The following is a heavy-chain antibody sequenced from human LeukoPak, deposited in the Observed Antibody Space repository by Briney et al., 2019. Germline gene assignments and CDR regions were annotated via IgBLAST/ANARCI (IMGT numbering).Heavy chain of an antibody. V-gene: IGHV1-69*01. CDR3: ARDRKWLRYSLDY. CDR2: IIPIFGTA. D-gene: IGHD5-12*01. Sequence: SVKVSCKASGGTFSSYAISWVRQAPGQGLEGMEGIIPIFGTANYAQKFQGRVTITADESTSTAYMELSRLRSDDTAVYYCARDRKWLRYSLDYWGQGTLVTVSS. CDR1: GGTFSSYA. J-gene: IGHJ4*02.